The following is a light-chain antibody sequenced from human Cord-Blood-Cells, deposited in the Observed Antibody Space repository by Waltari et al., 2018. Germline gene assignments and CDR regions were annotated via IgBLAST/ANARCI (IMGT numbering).Light chain of an antibody. CDR3: QQYNNWPPAT. CDR1: QRVSSN. CDR2: GAS. Sequence: EIVMTQSPATLSVSPGERATLSCTASQRVSSNLAWYQQKPGQAPRFLIYGASTRATGIPARFSGSGSGTEFTLTISSLQSEDFAVYYCQQYNNWPPATFGPGTKVDIK. J-gene: IGKJ3*01. V-gene: IGKV3-15*01.